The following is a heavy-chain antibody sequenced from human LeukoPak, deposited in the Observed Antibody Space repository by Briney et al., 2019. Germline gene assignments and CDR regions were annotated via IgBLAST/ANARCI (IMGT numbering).Heavy chain of an antibody. D-gene: IGHD2-2*01. V-gene: IGHV3-66*01. CDR3: ARDCSSTSCYDV. CDR1: GFTVSSNY. J-gene: IGHJ6*04. Sequence: QSGGSLRLSCAASGFTVSSNYMNWVRQAPGKGLEWVSVIYSGGSTYYADSVKGRFTISRDNSKNTLYLQMNSLRAEDTAVYYCARDCSSTSCYDVWGKGTTVTISS. CDR2: IYSGGST.